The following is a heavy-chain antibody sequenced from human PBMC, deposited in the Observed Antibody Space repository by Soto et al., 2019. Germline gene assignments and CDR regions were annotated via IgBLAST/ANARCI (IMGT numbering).Heavy chain of an antibody. CDR1: GFTVSSNY. V-gene: IGHV3-66*01. Sequence: EVQLVESGGGLVQPGGSLRLSCAASGFTVSSNYMSWVRQAPGKGLEWVSVIYSGGSTYYADSVKGRFTISRDNSKNTLYLQMYSLRAEDTAVYYCARDSHGDYALDYWGQGTLVTVSS. J-gene: IGHJ4*02. CDR2: IYSGGST. D-gene: IGHD4-17*01. CDR3: ARDSHGDYALDY.